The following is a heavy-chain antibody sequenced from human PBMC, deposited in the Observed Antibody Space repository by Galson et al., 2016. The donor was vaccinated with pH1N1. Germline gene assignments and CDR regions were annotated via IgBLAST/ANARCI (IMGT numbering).Heavy chain of an antibody. V-gene: IGHV3-23*01. Sequence: SLRLSCAASGFSFSTYGMRWVRQAPGKGLEWVSSITGSGGNTYDTDSVKGRFNISRDNARNTLYLQMNSLRAEDTAVYYGARIVWSDYYNSMDVWGQGTTVTVSS. D-gene: IGHD2-21*01. CDR3: ARIVWSDYYNSMDV. CDR2: ITGSGGNT. J-gene: IGHJ6*02. CDR1: GFSFSTYG.